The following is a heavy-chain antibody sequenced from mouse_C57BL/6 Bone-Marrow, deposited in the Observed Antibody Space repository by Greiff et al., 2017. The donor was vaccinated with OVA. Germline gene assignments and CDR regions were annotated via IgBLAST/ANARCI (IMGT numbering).Heavy chain of an antibody. J-gene: IGHJ2*01. CDR2: IYPGGGYT. V-gene: IGHV1-63*01. D-gene: IGHD1-1*01. CDR3: ARRYDGSSYEESYYFDY. CDR1: GYTFTNYW. Sequence: VQLQQSGAELVRPGTSVKMSCKASGYTFTNYWIGWAKQRPGHGLEWIGDIYPGGGYTNYNEKFKGKATLTADKSSSTAYMQFSSLTSEDSAIYYCARRYDGSSYEESYYFDYWGQGTTLTVSS.